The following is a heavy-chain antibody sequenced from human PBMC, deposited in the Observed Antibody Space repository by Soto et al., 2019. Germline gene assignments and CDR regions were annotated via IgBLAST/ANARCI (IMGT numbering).Heavy chain of an antibody. V-gene: IGHV1-69*13. Sequence: GASVKVSCKASGGTFSSYAISWVRQAPGQGLEWMGGIIPIFGTANYAQKFQGRVTITADESTSTAYMELSSLRSEDTAVYYCARDSGNDFWSGYYPTGYYGMDVWGQGTKVTVSS. CDR1: GGTFSSYA. CDR2: IIPIFGTA. D-gene: IGHD3-3*01. CDR3: ARDSGNDFWSGYYPTGYYGMDV. J-gene: IGHJ6*02.